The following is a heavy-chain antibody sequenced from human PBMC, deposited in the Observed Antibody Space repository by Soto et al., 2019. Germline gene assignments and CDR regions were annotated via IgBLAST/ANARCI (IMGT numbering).Heavy chain of an antibody. CDR2: INPSGGST. CDR1: GYTFTSYY. CDR3: ARDQGTGTAGNEHHFDY. V-gene: IGHV1-46*01. D-gene: IGHD1-1*01. Sequence: ASVKVSCKASGYTFTSYYMHWVRQAPGQGLEWMGIINPSGGSTSYAQKFQGRVTMTRDTSTSTVYMELSSLRSEDTAVYYCARDQGTGTAGNEHHFDYWGQGTLVTVSS. J-gene: IGHJ4*02.